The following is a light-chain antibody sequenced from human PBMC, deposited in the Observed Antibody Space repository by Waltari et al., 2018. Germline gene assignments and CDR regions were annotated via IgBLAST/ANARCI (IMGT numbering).Light chain of an antibody. Sequence: WHPQHPGKAPTLMIFDVSKRPSGVSYRFSGSKSGHTASRSIAGLQAEDEADYFCSSYTSSSTLVFGTGTKVTVL. J-gene: IGLJ1*01. V-gene: IGLV2-14*04. CDR3: SSYTSSSTLV. CDR2: DVS.